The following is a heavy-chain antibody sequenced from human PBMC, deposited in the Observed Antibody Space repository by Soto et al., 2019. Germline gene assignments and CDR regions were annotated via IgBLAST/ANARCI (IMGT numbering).Heavy chain of an antibody. J-gene: IGHJ4*02. V-gene: IGHV4-4*07. Sequence: KASETLSLTCTVSDGSISTYFCNWIRQPAGKGLEWIGRIDNSGNTNYNPSLKSRVTMSADTSRNQFSLELNSVTAADTAVYYCARGGQDFWSGPFDYWGQGALVTVSS. CDR1: DGSISTYF. CDR3: ARGGQDFWSGPFDY. CDR2: IDNSGNT. D-gene: IGHD3-3*01.